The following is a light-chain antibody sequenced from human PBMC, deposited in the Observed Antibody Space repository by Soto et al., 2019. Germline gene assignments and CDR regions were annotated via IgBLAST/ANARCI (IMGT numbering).Light chain of an antibody. CDR2: DAS. J-gene: IGKJ1*01. CDR1: QSISSW. V-gene: IGKV1-5*01. Sequence: MTPSPSTLSASVGDRVTITCRASQSISSWLAWYQQKPGKAPKLLIYDASSLESGVPSRFSGSGSGTKFTLTISSLQPDDYATYYCQQYKSYPWTFGPGPEVDIK. CDR3: QQYKSYPWT.